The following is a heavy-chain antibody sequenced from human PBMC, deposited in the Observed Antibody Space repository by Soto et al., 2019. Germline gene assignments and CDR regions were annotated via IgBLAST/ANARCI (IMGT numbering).Heavy chain of an antibody. CDR1: GFTFSTFW. CDR3: ARVYSSLSSYDY. V-gene: IGHV3-74*01. D-gene: IGHD5-18*01. Sequence: GGSLRLSCAASGFTFSTFWMHWVRQAPGKGLVWVSRISSDGSRTSYADSVKGRFTISRDNAKNTLYLQMNSLRAEGTAIYYCARVYSSLSSYDYWGQGTLVTVSS. J-gene: IGHJ4*02. CDR2: ISSDGSRT.